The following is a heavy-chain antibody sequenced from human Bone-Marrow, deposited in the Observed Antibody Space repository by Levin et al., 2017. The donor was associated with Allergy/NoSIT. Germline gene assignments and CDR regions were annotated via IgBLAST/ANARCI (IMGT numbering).Heavy chain of an antibody. D-gene: IGHD6-6*01. V-gene: IGHV1-8*01. Sequence: ASVKVSCKASGYIFTTYDISWVRQATGQGLEWMGWINPHTDDTAYAQNFQGRVTMTRDTSISTAYMELSSLRSEDTALYFCARGARVASRPIDYWGQGTLVTVSS. J-gene: IGHJ4*02. CDR1: GYIFTTYD. CDR3: ARGARVASRPIDY. CDR2: INPHTDDT.